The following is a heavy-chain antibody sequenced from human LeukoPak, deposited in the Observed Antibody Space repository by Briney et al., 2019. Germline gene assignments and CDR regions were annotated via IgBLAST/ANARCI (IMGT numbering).Heavy chain of an antibody. CDR1: GGSISSYY. D-gene: IGHD6-13*01. J-gene: IGHJ2*01. Sequence: SETLSLTCTVSGGSISSYYWSWIRQPRGKGLAWIGYIYYSGSTNYNPSLKSRVTISVDTSKNQFSLKLTSVTAADTAVYYCARRLTGYSSSWYSGYWYFDLWGRGTLVTVSS. CDR3: ARRLTGYSSSWYSGYWYFDL. V-gene: IGHV4-59*08. CDR2: IYYSGST.